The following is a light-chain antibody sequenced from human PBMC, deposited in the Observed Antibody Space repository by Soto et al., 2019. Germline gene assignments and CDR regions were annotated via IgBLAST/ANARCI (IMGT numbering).Light chain of an antibody. CDR1: QRISTW. CDR3: QQYKSFSRT. Sequence: DIQMTQSPSTLSASVGDGVTITCRASQRISTWLAWYQQKPGKAPNLLIYAASTLQSGVPSRFSGSASGTEFILTISSLQPEDFATYYCQQYKSFSRTFGQGTKVDIK. V-gene: IGKV1-5*01. CDR2: AAS. J-gene: IGKJ1*01.